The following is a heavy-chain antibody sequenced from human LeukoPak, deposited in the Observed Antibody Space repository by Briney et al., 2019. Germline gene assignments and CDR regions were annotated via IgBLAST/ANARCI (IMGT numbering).Heavy chain of an antibody. D-gene: IGHD3-3*01. Sequence: SETLSLTCTVSGGSIISYYWSWIRQPPGKGLEWIGYIYYSGSTNYNPSLKSRVNISVDTSKNQFSLKLSSVTAADTAVYYCARDTKTGYFDLWGRGTLVTVSS. CDR3: ARDTKTGYFDL. J-gene: IGHJ2*01. CDR2: IYYSGST. CDR1: GGSIISYY. V-gene: IGHV4-59*01.